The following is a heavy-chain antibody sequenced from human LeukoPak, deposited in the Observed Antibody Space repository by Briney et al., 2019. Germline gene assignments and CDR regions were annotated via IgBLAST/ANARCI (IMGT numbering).Heavy chain of an antibody. CDR1: GGSIRSYY. CDR3: ARGGDGYIYYFDY. CDR2: IDYSGST. D-gene: IGHD5-24*01. Sequence: SETLSLTCTVSGGSIRSYYWSWIRQPPGKGLEWIGYIDYSGSTNYNPSLKRRVTISVDTSKNQFSLKLSSVTAADTAVYYCARGGDGYIYYFDYWGQGTLVTVSS. J-gene: IGHJ4*02. V-gene: IGHV4-59*01.